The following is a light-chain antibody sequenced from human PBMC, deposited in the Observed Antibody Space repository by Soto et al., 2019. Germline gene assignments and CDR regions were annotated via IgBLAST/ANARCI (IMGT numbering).Light chain of an antibody. J-gene: IGKJ1*01. CDR3: QQYNSYPWT. CDR2: TAS. V-gene: IGKV1-5*03. CDR1: QSISSW. Sequence: DIQMTQSPSTLSASVGDRVTITCRASQSISSWLAWYQQKPGKAPKSLIYTASSLASGVPSRFSGSGSGTEVTLTISSLQPDDFATYYCQQYNSYPWTFGQGTKVEIK.